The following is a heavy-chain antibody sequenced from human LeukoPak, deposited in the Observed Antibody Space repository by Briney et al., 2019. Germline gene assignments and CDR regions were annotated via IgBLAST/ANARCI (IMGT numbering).Heavy chain of an antibody. Sequence: GASVKVSCKASGYTVTGYYMHWVRQAPGQGLEWMGWINPNSGGTNYAQKFQGRVTMTRDTSISTANMELSRLRSDDTAVYYCARSGASMVRGVIMPPSLPSDYWGQGTLVTVSS. CDR1: GYTVTGYY. D-gene: IGHD3-10*01. CDR3: ARSGASMVRGVIMPPSLPSDY. J-gene: IGHJ4*02. CDR2: INPNSGGT. V-gene: IGHV1-2*02.